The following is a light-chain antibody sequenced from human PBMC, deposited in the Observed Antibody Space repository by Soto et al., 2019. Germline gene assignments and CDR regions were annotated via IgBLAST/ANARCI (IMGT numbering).Light chain of an antibody. J-gene: IGKJ5*01. CDR3: QQRSNWPPIT. V-gene: IGKV3D-20*02. CDR1: QSVSSSY. Sequence: EIVLTQSPGTLSLSPGERATLSCRASQSVSSSYLAWYQQKRGQAPRLLIYGASSRATGIPARFSASGSGTDFTLTISDVQPEDFALYYCQQRSNWPPITFGQGTRLEIK. CDR2: GAS.